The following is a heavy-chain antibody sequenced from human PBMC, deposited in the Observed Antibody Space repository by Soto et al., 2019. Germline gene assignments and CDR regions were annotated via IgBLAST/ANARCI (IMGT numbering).Heavy chain of an antibody. CDR3: ARGGYYYDSSGYDRENYFDY. CDR1: GGSIRSGGYY. D-gene: IGHD3-22*01. CDR2: IYNSGST. Sequence: SETLSLTCSVSGGSIRSGGYYWNWIRQHPGKGLEWIGHIYNSGSTYYNPSLKSRVAISVDTSKNQFSLKLSSVTAADTAVYFCARGGYYYDSSGYDRENYFDYWGQGTLVTVS. V-gene: IGHV4-31*03. J-gene: IGHJ4*02.